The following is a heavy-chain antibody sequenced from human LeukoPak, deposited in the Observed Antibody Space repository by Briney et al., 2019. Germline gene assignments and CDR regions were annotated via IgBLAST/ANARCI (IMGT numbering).Heavy chain of an antibody. Sequence: PSETLSLTCTVSGGSISSSNYYWSWIRQPPGKGLEWIGEINHSGSSNYNPSLKSRVTISVDTSKNQFSLKLSSVTTADTAVYYCARGEDGDYYFQHWGQGTLVTVSS. J-gene: IGHJ1*01. CDR2: INHSGSS. CDR3: ARGEDGDYYFQH. CDR1: GGSISSSNYY. V-gene: IGHV4-39*07. D-gene: IGHD4-17*01.